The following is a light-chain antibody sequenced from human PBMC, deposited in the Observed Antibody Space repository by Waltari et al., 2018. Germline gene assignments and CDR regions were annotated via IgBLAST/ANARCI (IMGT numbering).Light chain of an antibody. CDR3: NSRDSSGNHLV. CDR2: GKN. Sequence: LGQTVRITCQGDSLRSYYASWYQQKPGQAPVLVIYGKNNRPSGIPDRFSGSSSGNTASLTITGAQAEDEADYYCNSRDSSGNHLVFGTGTKVTVL. J-gene: IGLJ1*01. CDR1: SLRSYY. V-gene: IGLV3-19*01.